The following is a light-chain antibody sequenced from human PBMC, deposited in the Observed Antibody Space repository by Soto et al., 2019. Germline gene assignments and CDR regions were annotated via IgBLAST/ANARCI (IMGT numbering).Light chain of an antibody. CDR3: QQSYSTPYT. J-gene: IGKJ2*01. Sequence: DIQMTQSPSSLSASVGDRVTITCRASQSISSYLNWYQQKPGKAPKLLIYAASSLQSGVPSRFRGSGSRTDFTLTISSLQPEDFATYYCQQSYSTPYTFGQGTKLEIK. CDR1: QSISSY. V-gene: IGKV1-39*01. CDR2: AAS.